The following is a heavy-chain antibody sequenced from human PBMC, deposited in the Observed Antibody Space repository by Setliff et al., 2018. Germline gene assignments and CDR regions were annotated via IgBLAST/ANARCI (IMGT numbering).Heavy chain of an antibody. V-gene: IGHV4-39*01. D-gene: IGHD1-1*01. CDR2: IYYRGDT. CDR3: ARTGTYRYFDY. Sequence: PSETLSLTCTVSGGSISSGVYYWAWIRQPPGKGREWIGRIYYRGDTYYNASLKSRLTLSVDTSKNQVSLNLRSVTAADTAVYYCARTGTYRYFDYWGQGTQVTVSS. CDR1: GGSISSGVYY. J-gene: IGHJ4*02.